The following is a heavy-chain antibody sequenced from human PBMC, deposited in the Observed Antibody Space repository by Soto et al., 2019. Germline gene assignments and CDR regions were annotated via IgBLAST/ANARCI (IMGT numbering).Heavy chain of an antibody. D-gene: IGHD3-22*01. J-gene: IGHJ5*01. CDR2: INHSGRV. V-gene: IGHV4-34*01. Sequence: LSLTCAVYGGSFSGHAWTWIRQSPGKGLEWIGDINHSGRVNYSPSLRSRVTISLDTSKNQFSLTLSAVTAADTAMYYCSTRAYDTNGYYRFDPWGQGTLVTVSS. CDR3: STRAYDTNGYYRFDP. CDR1: GGSFSGHA.